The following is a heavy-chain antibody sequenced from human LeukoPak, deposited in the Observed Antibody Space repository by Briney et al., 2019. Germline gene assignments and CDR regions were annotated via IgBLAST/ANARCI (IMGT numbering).Heavy chain of an antibody. V-gene: IGHV3-30*18. CDR3: AKDLKGLDVVVPAAIRSGILN. D-gene: IGHD2-2*02. CDR1: GFTFSSYG. CDR2: ISYDGSNK. Sequence: GGSLRLSCAASGFTFSSYGMHWVRQAPGKGLEWVALISYDGSNKYYADSVKGRFTISRDNSKNTLYLQMNSLRAEDTAVCYCAKDLKGLDVVVPAAIRSGILNWGQGTLVTVSS. J-gene: IGHJ4*02.